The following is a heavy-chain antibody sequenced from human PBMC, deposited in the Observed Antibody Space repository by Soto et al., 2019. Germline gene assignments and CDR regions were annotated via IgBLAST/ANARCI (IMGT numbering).Heavy chain of an antibody. CDR3: ARALYYYVSGSYRYYYYGMDV. CDR2: INPNSGGT. V-gene: IGHV1-2*04. CDR1: GYTFTGYY. Sequence: ASVKVSCKASGYTFTGYYMHWVRQAPGQGLEWMGWINPNSGGTNYAQKFQGWVTMTRDTSISTAYMELSRLRSDDTAVYYCARALYYYVSGSYRYYYYGMDVWGQGTTVTVSS. J-gene: IGHJ6*02. D-gene: IGHD3-10*01.